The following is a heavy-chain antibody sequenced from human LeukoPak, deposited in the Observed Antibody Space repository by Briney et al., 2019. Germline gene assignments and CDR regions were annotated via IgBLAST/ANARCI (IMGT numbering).Heavy chain of an antibody. D-gene: IGHD1-14*01. CDR1: GYTFTGYY. V-gene: IGHV1-2*02. J-gene: IGHJ3*02. CDR2: INPNSGGT. CDR3: ARPAVTTDAFDI. Sequence: ASVKVSRKASGYTFTGYYMHWVRQAPGQGLEWMGWINPNSGGTNYAQKFQGRVTMTRDTSISTAYMELSRLRSDDTAVYYCARPAVTTDAFDIWGQGTMVTVSS.